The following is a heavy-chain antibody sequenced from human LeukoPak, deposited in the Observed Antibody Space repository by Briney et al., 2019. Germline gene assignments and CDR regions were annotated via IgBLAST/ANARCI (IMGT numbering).Heavy chain of an antibody. J-gene: IGHJ4*02. Sequence: PGGSLRLSCAASGFTFDDYAMHWVRQAPGKGLEWVAVISYDGSNKYYADSVQGRFTISRDNSKNTLYLQMNSLRAEDTAVYYCARDGPPYDSSGYYSYYFDYWGQGTLVTVSS. V-gene: IGHV3-30-3*01. CDR1: GFTFDDYA. D-gene: IGHD3-22*01. CDR2: ISYDGSNK. CDR3: ARDGPPYDSSGYYSYYFDY.